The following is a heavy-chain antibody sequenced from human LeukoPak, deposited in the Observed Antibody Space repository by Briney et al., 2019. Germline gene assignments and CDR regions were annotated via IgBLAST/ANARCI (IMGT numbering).Heavy chain of an antibody. CDR1: GFVFSNYW. D-gene: IGHD4/OR15-4a*01. Sequence: GGSLRLSCVASGFVFSNYWMGWVRQAPGKGLEWVANIMEDGGETYYVDSVKGRFTISRDNAKNSLDLQMNSLRDEDTAVYYCARRKEVQTTFDYWGPGTLVTVSS. CDR3: ARRKEVQTTFDY. CDR2: IMEDGGET. V-gene: IGHV3-7*01. J-gene: IGHJ4*02.